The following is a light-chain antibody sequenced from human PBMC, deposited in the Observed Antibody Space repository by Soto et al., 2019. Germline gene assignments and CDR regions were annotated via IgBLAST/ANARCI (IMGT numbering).Light chain of an antibody. CDR1: QTSRSNY. Sequence: ENVLTQSPGTLSLSPGEIATLSCGASQTSRSNYLAWYRQTPGQDPRLLIYDASNRATGIADRFSGSGTGTDFPLIISRLEPEDFALYYCQQYGSSPWRFGQGTKVEIK. CDR2: DAS. J-gene: IGKJ1*01. V-gene: IGKV3-20*01. CDR3: QQYGSSPWR.